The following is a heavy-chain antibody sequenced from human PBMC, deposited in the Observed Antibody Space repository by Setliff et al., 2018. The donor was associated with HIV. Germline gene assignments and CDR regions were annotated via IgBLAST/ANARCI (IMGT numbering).Heavy chain of an antibody. V-gene: IGHV4-4*02. J-gene: IGHJ4*02. CDR1: GGSISSSNW. D-gene: IGHD1-1*01. Sequence: PSETLSLTCAVSGGSISSSNWWSWVRQSPGKGLEWIGEINRSGGTKYNPSLKSRVTISVDMSKNHFSLSLTSVTAADTAIYFCARKGWNAYEAFDYWGQGSLVTVSS. CDR3: ARKGWNAYEAFDY. CDR2: INRSGGT.